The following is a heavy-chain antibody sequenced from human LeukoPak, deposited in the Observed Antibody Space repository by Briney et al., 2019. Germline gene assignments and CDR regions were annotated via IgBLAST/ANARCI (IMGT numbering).Heavy chain of an antibody. V-gene: IGHV3-23*01. J-gene: IGHJ5*02. D-gene: IGHD3-9*01. Sequence: GGSLRLSCAASGFTFSSYAMSWVRQAPGMGLEWVSAISGSGGSTYYADSVKGRFTISRDNSKNTLYLQMNSLRAEDTAVYYCAKDRYFDWLNNWFDPWGQGTLVTVSS. CDR1: GFTFSSYA. CDR3: AKDRYFDWLNNWFDP. CDR2: ISGSGGST.